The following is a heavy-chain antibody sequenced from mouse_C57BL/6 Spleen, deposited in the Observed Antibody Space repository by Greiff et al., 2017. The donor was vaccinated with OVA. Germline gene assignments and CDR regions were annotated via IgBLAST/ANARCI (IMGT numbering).Heavy chain of an antibody. CDR2: INPNNGGT. CDR1: GYTFTDYY. CDR3: ARAYGSSYNYFDD. J-gene: IGHJ2*01. D-gene: IGHD1-1*01. Sequence: EVQLQQSGPELVKPGASVKISCKASGYTFTDYYMNWVKQSHGKSLEWIGDINPNNGGTSYNQKFKGKATLTVDKSSSTAYMELRSLTSEDSAVYYCARAYGSSYNYFDDWGQGTTLTVSS. V-gene: IGHV1-26*01.